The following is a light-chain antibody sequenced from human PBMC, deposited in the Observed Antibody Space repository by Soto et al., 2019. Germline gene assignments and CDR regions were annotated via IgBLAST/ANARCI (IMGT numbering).Light chain of an antibody. CDR3: QQYSGYPWT. V-gene: IGKV1-5*01. J-gene: IGKJ1*01. Sequence: DIPMAQSPSTLSPSAGDRVTITCRASQSVSNWLDWYQQKPGKAPQLLIYEASILESGVPPRFSGSGSGTEFTLTISSLQPDDSATYYCQQYSGYPWTFGQGTKVEIQ. CDR2: EAS. CDR1: QSVSNW.